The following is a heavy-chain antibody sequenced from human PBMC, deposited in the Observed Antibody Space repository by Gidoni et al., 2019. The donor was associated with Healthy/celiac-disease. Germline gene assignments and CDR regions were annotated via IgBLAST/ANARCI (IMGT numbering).Heavy chain of an antibody. D-gene: IGHD1-7*01. Sequence: EVQLVESGGGLVKPGGSLRLSWAASGSTFSSYGMNGVRQAPGKGLELVSSISSSSSYIYYADSVKGRFTISRDNAKNSLYLQMNSLRAEDTAVYYCARDHITGTMGNWFDPWGQGTLVTVSS. J-gene: IGHJ5*02. CDR1: GSTFSSYG. V-gene: IGHV3-21*01. CDR3: ARDHITGTMGNWFDP. CDR2: ISSSSSYI.